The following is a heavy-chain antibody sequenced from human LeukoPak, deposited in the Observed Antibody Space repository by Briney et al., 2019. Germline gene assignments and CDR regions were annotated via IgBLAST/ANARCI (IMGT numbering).Heavy chain of an antibody. CDR3: ARGLSMTTVTPFDY. CDR2: INHSGST. D-gene: IGHD4-17*01. Sequence: PSETLSLTCAVHGGSFSGYYWSCIRQPPGKGLEWIGEINHSGSTNYNPSLKSRVTISVDTSKNQFSLKLSSVTAADTAVYYCARGLSMTTVTPFDYWGQGTLVTVSS. CDR1: GGSFSGYY. J-gene: IGHJ4*02. V-gene: IGHV4-34*01.